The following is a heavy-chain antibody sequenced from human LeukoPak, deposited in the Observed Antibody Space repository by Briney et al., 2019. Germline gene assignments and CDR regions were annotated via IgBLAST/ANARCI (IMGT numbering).Heavy chain of an antibody. J-gene: IGHJ4*02. CDR3: ARDEDY. Sequence: GGSLRLSCAASGFTFSGYWMSWVRQAPGKGLEWVANIKQDGSEKYYVDSVKGRFTISRDNAKNSLYLQMNSLRAEDTAVYYCARDEDYWGQGTLVTVSS. V-gene: IGHV3-7*01. CDR1: GFTFSGYW. CDR2: IKQDGSEK.